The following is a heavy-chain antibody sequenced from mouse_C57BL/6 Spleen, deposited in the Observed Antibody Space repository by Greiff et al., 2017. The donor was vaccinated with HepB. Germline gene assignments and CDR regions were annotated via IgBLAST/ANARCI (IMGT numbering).Heavy chain of an antibody. Sequence: VQLQESGPGLVQPSQSLSITCTVSGFSLTSYGVHWVSQPPGTGLEWLGVIGSGGSTDYNAAFISRLSISKDNSKSQVFVKMNSLQADDTAIYYCAKSATDGKGYYAMDYWGQGPSVTVSS. CDR3: AKSATDGKGYYAMDY. V-gene: IGHV2-4*01. CDR1: GFSLTSYG. CDR2: IGSGGST. J-gene: IGHJ4*01. D-gene: IGHD2-1*01.